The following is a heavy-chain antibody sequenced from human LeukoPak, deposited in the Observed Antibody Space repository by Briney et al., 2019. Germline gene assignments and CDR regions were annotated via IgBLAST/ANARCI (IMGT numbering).Heavy chain of an antibody. Sequence: PGGSLRLSCAASGFTFSSYSMNWVRQAPGKGLEWVSSISSSSSYIYYADSVKGRFTISRDNAKNSLYLQMNSLRAEDTAVYYCARDCNRGAGLLGWFDPWGQGTLVTVSS. J-gene: IGHJ5*02. CDR1: GFTFSSYS. D-gene: IGHD3-10*01. V-gene: IGHV3-21*01. CDR2: ISSSSSYI. CDR3: ARDCNRGAGLLGWFDP.